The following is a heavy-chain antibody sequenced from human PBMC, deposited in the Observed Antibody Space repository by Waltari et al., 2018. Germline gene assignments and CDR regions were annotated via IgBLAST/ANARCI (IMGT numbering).Heavy chain of an antibody. CDR3: ASPNYYGSGSYLTNAHDAFDI. V-gene: IGHV1-69*05. Sequence: QVQLVQSGAEVKKPGSSVKVSCKASGGTFSSYAISWVRQAPGQGLEWMGGIIPIFGTANYAQKFQGRVTITTDESTSTAYMELSSLRSEDTAVYYCASPNYYGSGSYLTNAHDAFDIWGQGTMVTVSS. CDR2: IIPIFGTA. J-gene: IGHJ3*02. D-gene: IGHD3-10*01. CDR1: GGTFSSYA.